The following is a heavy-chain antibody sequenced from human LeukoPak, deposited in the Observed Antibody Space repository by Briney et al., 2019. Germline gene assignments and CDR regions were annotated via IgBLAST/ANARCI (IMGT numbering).Heavy chain of an antibody. CDR2: IYTSGST. J-gene: IGHJ6*03. D-gene: IGHD3-10*01. CDR3: ARATREPYYYGSGSYNRGRYYYYYMDV. CDR1: GGSISSYY. Sequence: SETLSLTCTVSGGSISSYYWSWVRQPAGKRLDWIGRIYTSGSTNHNPPLKSRVTMSVDTSKNQFSLKLSSVTAADTAVYYCARATREPYYYGSGSYNRGRYYYYYMDVWGKGTTVTVSS. V-gene: IGHV4-4*07.